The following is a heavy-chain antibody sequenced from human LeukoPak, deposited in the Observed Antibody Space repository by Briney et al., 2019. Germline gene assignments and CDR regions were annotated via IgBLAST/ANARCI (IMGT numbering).Heavy chain of an antibody. Sequence: ASVKVSCKASGYTFTGYYMYWVRQAPGQGLEWMGWINPNSGGTNYAQKFQGRVTTTRDTSISTAYMELSRLRSDDTAVYYCARRGRWHDSSGYYFDYWGQGTLVTVSS. D-gene: IGHD3-22*01. J-gene: IGHJ4*02. CDR2: INPNSGGT. CDR1: GYTFTGYY. CDR3: ARRGRWHDSSGYYFDY. V-gene: IGHV1-2*02.